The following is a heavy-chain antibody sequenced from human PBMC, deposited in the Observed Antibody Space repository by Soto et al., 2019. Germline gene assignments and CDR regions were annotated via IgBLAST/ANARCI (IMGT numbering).Heavy chain of an antibody. D-gene: IGHD3-10*01. J-gene: IGHJ5*02. CDR1: GYTFTYYF. V-gene: IGHV1-2*07. Sequence: ASVKVSCKAPGYTFTYYFMQWVRQAPGQGLEWMGWINPSSGGADYAHRFQGRVTMTRDTSISTVYMELSRLRFDDTAVYYCARVIRGAYYNSPIDALGQGTVVTVSS. CDR3: ARVIRGAYYNSPIDA. CDR2: INPSSGGA.